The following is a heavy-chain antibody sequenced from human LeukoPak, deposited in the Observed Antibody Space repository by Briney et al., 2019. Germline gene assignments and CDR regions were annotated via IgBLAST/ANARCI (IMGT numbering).Heavy chain of an antibody. CDR3: AREGSGWADWYFDL. V-gene: IGHV3-30-3*01. CDR1: GFTFSSYA. D-gene: IGHD6-19*01. CDR2: ISYDGSNK. J-gene: IGHJ2*01. Sequence: GGSLRLSCAASGFTFSSYAMSWVRQAPGKGLKWVATISYDGSNKYYADSVKGRFSISRDNSKNTLYLQMNSLRAEDTAVYYCAREGSGWADWYFDLWGRGTLVTVSS.